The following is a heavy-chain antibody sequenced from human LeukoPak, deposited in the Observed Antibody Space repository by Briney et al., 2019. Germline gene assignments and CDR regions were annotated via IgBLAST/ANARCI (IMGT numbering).Heavy chain of an antibody. CDR2: INGDGSST. CDR1: GFTFSSYW. CDR3: ARDGVALDP. V-gene: IGHV3-74*01. D-gene: IGHD2-8*01. J-gene: IGHJ5*02. Sequence: PGGSLRLSCAASGFTFSSYWMHWVRHAPGKGLVWVSRINGDGSSTTYADSVKGRLTISRDNAKNTLYLQMNSLRAEDTAVYYCARDGVALDPWGQGTLVTVSS.